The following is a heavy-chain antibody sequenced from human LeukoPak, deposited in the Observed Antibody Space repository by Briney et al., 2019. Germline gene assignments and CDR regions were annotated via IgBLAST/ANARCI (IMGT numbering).Heavy chain of an antibody. Sequence: PGGSLRLSCAASGFTVSSNYMSWVRQAPGKGLEWVSVIYSGGSIYYADSVEGRFTISRDNSKNTLYLQMNSLRAEDTAVYYCARDLRMITFGGVIAQGDYWGQGTLVTVSS. D-gene: IGHD3-16*02. CDR1: GFTVSSNY. V-gene: IGHV3-66*02. CDR2: IYSGGSI. J-gene: IGHJ4*02. CDR3: ARDLRMITFGGVIAQGDY.